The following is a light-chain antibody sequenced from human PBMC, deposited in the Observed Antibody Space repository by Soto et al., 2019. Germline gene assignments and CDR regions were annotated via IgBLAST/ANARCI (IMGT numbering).Light chain of an antibody. V-gene: IGKV1-5*01. CDR1: QSISSW. CDR3: QHYNSYSEA. J-gene: IGKJ1*01. CDR2: DAS. Sequence: DIQMTQSPSTLSASVGDRVTITCRASQSISSWLAWYQQKPGKAPKLLIYDASSLESGVPSRFSGSGSGTEFTLTVSSLQPDDFATYYCQHYNSYSEAFGKGTKV.